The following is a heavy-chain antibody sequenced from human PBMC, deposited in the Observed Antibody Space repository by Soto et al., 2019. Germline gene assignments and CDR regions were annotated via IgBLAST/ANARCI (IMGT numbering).Heavy chain of an antibody. D-gene: IGHD6-13*01. J-gene: IGHJ5*02. Sequence: QVQLVQSGAEVKKPGSSVKVSCKASGGTFSSYAISWVRQAPGQGLEWMGGIMPIFGTANYAQKFQGRVTITVDESTSTAYMELSSLRSEDTAVYYCARDLVRIAAAGGWFDPWGQGTLVTVSS. CDR2: IMPIFGTA. CDR1: GGTFSSYA. V-gene: IGHV1-69*01. CDR3: ARDLVRIAAAGGWFDP.